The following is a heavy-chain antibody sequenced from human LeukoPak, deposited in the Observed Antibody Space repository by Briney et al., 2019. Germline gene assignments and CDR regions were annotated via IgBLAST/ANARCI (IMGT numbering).Heavy chain of an antibody. D-gene: IGHD3-16*01. CDR1: GFTFSRYA. CDR2: ISASAEAT. Sequence: GGSLRLSCAASGFTFSRYAMSWVRPAPGKGLEWVSSISASAEATYYADSGKGRFTISKDSSKDTLYLQMNSLRAEDTAVYYCAKVKGGLGRGDAFEIWGQGTLVSVSS. CDR3: AKVKGGLGRGDAFEI. V-gene: IGHV3-23*01. J-gene: IGHJ3*02.